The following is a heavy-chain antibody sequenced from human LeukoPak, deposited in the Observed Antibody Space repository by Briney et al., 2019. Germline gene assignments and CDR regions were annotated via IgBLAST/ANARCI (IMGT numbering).Heavy chain of an antibody. CDR1: GDPISSYGDYSNYK. Sequence: PSETLSLTCTVSGDPISSYGDYSNYKWTWIRQPPGKGLESVGYVYYSGSTNYNPSLKSRVAISVDTSKNQFSLKLTSVTAADTAVYYCEREYSGFDYWGQGTLVTVSS. V-gene: IGHV4-61*01. D-gene: IGHD5-12*01. CDR3: EREYSGFDY. CDR2: VYYSGST. J-gene: IGHJ4*02.